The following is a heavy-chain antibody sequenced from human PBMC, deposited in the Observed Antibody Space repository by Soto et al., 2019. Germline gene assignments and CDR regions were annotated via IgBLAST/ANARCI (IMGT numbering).Heavy chain of an antibody. CDR2: ISSCGESI. CDR1: GFTFSDSS. CDR3: ATDGAAGAVMGV. V-gene: IGHV3-21*06. J-gene: IGHJ6*02. D-gene: IGHD6-13*01. Sequence: GGSLRLSCAASGFTFSDSSMNWVRQAAGKRPEWVSSISSCGESIDYADSVKGRLTISRDNANNILYLQLTSLGVEDTAVYYCATDGAAGAVMGVWGQGTTVTVSS.